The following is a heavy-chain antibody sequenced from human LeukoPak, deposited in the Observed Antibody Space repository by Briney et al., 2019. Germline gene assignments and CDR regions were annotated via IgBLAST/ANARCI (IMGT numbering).Heavy chain of an antibody. CDR3: AKFVSVGDYGAHDAFDI. CDR1: GFTFSSYG. D-gene: IGHD4-17*01. V-gene: IGHV3-30*18. Sequence: GRSLGLSCAASGFTFSSYGMHWVRQAPGKGLEWVAVISYDGSNKYYADSVKGRFTISRDNSKNTLYLQMNSLRAEDTAVYYCAKFVSVGDYGAHDAFDIWGQGTMVTVSS. CDR2: ISYDGSNK. J-gene: IGHJ3*02.